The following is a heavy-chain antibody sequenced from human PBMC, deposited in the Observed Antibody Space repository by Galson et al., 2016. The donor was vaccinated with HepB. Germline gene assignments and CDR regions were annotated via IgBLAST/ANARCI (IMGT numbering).Heavy chain of an antibody. CDR3: AREGTGHYDIPYYYGMDV. V-gene: IGHV3-33*01. D-gene: IGHD3-9*01. Sequence: SLRLSCAASGFSFSTFGMHWVRQTPGRGLEWVAIIWYDGSIKYYADSVQGRFTISRDNPKNTLYLQMNSLRVEDTAFYYCAREGTGHYDIPYYYGMDVWGQGTTVTVSS. CDR1: GFSFSTFG. J-gene: IGHJ6*02. CDR2: IWYDGSIK.